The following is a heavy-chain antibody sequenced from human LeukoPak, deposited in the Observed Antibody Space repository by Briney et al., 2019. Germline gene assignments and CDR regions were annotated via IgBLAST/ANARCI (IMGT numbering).Heavy chain of an antibody. D-gene: IGHD3-22*01. CDR3: AKGRYESSGFNWAA. CDR1: GFTFSSYA. CDR2: LSGGGGSA. Sequence: PGGSLRLSCAASGFTFSSYAMSWVRQAPGKGLEWVSALSGGGGSAYYADSVKGRFTISRDNSKNTLYLQMNSLRAEDTAVYYCAKGRYESSGFNWAAWGQGTLVTVSS. J-gene: IGHJ4*02. V-gene: IGHV3-23*01.